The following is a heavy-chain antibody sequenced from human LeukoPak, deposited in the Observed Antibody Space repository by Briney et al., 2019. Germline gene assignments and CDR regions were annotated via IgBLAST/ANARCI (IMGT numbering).Heavy chain of an antibody. CDR2: IYTSGST. V-gene: IGHV4-4*08. D-gene: IGHD3-3*01. CDR3: ARDVDFWSGYYTGIGWFDP. Sequence: SETLSLTCPVSGGSISSYYWSWIRQPPGKGLEWIGRIYTSGSTNYNPSLKSRVTISVDTSKNQFSLKLSSVTAADTAVYYCARDVDFWSGYYTGIGWFDPWGQGTLVTVSS. CDR1: GGSISSYY. J-gene: IGHJ5*02.